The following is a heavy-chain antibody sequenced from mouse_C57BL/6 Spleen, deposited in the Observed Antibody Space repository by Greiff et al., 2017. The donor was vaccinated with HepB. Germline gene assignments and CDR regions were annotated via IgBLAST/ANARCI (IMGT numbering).Heavy chain of an antibody. CDR1: GYAFSSSW. J-gene: IGHJ4*01. CDR3: ARSYDYDGGYYYAMDY. D-gene: IGHD2-4*01. Sequence: VQLQESGPELVKPGASVKISCKASGYAFSSSWMNWVKQRPGKGLEWIGRIYPGDGDTNYNGKFKGKATLTADKSSSTAYMQNSSLTSEDSAVYFCARSYDYDGGYYYAMDYWGQGTSVTVSS. CDR2: IYPGDGDT. V-gene: IGHV1-82*01.